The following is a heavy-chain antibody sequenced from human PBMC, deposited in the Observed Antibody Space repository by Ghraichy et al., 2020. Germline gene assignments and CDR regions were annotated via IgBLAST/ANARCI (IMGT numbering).Heavy chain of an antibody. J-gene: IGHJ5*02. CDR1: GYTFANFD. Sequence: ASVKVSCKTSGYTFANFDINWVRQAPGQGLEWMGWMNPDNGSAAYIAKLQGRVTMTRNISLNTAYLEVSGLTFEDTAVYYCTRRRAGRLCSGGKCSVTEWLQPWGQGTLVTVSP. CDR2: MNPDNGSA. CDR3: TRRRAGRLCSGGKCSVTEWLQP. D-gene: IGHD3-10*02. V-gene: IGHV1-8*01.